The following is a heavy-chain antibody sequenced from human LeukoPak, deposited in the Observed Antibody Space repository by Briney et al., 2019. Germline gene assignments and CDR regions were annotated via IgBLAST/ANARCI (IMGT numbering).Heavy chain of an antibody. V-gene: IGHV4-59*01. D-gene: IGHD1-26*01. CDR3: ARYIVSYPHDAFDI. CDR2: IYYSGST. J-gene: IGHJ3*02. CDR1: GGSISSYY. Sequence: TSETLSLTCTVSGGSISSYYWSWIRQPPGKGLEWIGYIYYSGSTNYNPSLKSRVTISVDTSKKQFSLKLSSVTAADTAFYYCARYIVSYPHDAFDIWGQGTMVTVSS.